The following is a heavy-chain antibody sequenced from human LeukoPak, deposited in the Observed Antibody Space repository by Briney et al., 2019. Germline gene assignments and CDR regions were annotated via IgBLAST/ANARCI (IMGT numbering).Heavy chain of an antibody. D-gene: IGHD3-3*01. CDR2: IKSRTDGGKT. Sequence: GGSLRLSXAASGFTFRNAWMSWVRQAPGKGLEWVGRIKSRTDGGKTDYAAPVKGSFTISRDDSKNTLYLQMNSLKTEDTAVYYCTTNYDFWSGYYGWGQGTLVTVSS. CDR3: TTNYDFWSGYYG. V-gene: IGHV3-15*01. CDR1: GFTFRNAW. J-gene: IGHJ4*02.